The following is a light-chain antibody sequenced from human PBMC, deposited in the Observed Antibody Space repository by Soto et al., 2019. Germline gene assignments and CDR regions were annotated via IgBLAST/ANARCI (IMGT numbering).Light chain of an antibody. J-gene: IGKJ1*01. CDR2: KAS. V-gene: IGKV1-5*03. CDR3: QQYNNYGSWT. Sequence: DIQVTQSPSTLSASVGDRVTITCRASQSISGWLAWYQQKPGKAPNLLIYKASTLESGVPSRFSGSGSGTEFTLTISGLLPDDFAAYYCQQYNNYGSWTFGQGTKVEIK. CDR1: QSISGW.